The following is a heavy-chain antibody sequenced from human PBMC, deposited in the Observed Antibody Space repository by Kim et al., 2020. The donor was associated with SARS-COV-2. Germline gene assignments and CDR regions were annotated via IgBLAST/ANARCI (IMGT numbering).Heavy chain of an antibody. J-gene: IGHJ6*02. CDR3: ARDRNYYDSSGYYYPRYYYYDGMDV. V-gene: IGHV3-30-3*01. CDR2: ISYDGSNK. D-gene: IGHD3-22*01. Sequence: GGSLRLSCAASGFTFSSYAMHWVRQAPGKGLEWVAVISYDGSNKYYADSVKGRFTISRDNSKNTLYLQMNSLRAEDTAVYYCARDRNYYDSSGYYYPRYYYYDGMDVWGQGTTVTVSS. CDR1: GFTFSSYA.